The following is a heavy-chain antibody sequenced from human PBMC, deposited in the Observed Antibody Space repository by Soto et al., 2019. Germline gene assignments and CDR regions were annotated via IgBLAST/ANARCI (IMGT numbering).Heavy chain of an antibody. V-gene: IGHV4-4*07. CDR3: VRDGTKTLRDWFDP. Sequence: PSEPLSLTYNVYGASSSGFYWSWIRKSAGKGLEWIGRIYATGTTDYNPSLKSRVMMSVDTSKKQFSLKLRSVTAADTAVYYCVRDGTKTLRDWFDPWGQGISVTVSS. CDR1: GASSSGFY. J-gene: IGHJ5*02. D-gene: IGHD1-1*01. CDR2: IYATGTT.